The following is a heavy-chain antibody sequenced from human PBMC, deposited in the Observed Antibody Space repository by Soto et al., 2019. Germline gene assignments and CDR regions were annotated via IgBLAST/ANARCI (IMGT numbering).Heavy chain of an antibody. CDR2: IIPIFGPA. V-gene: IGHV1-69*01. CDR1: GGTFSSYA. J-gene: IGHJ5*02. CDR3: ARVAAAMDGNWFDP. Sequence: QVQLVQSGAAVKKPGSSVKVSCKASGGTFSSYAISWVRQAPGQGLEWLGGIIPIFGPANYAQKFQGRVTIAADESTSTAYMELSSLRSEDTAVYYCARVAAAMDGNWFDPWGQGTLVTFSS. D-gene: IGHD5-18*01.